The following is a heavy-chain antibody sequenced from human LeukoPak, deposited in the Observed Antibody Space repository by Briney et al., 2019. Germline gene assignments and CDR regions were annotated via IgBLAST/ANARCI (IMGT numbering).Heavy chain of an antibody. CDR1: GFTFSSYA. D-gene: IGHD6-13*01. CDR3: ANGYSSPYYYYYGMDV. CDR2: ISGSGGST. Sequence: GGSLRLSCAASGFTFSSYAMSWVRQAPGKGLEWVSAISGSGGSTYYADSVKGRFTISRDNSKNTLYLQMNSLRAEDTAVYYCANGYSSPYYYYYGMDVWGQGTTVTVSS. V-gene: IGHV3-23*01. J-gene: IGHJ6*02.